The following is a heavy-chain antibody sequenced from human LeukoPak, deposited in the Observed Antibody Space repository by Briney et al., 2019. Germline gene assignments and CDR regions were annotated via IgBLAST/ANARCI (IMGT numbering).Heavy chain of an antibody. CDR2: MSPSGGST. D-gene: IGHD2-21*01. V-gene: IGHV3-23*01. Sequence: GGSLRLSCAASGFSFSTNTMNWVRQAPGRGLEWVAAMSPSGGSTYYTDSVKGRFTISRDNSKNTLYLQLNSLRAEDTALYFCAKDRCGAFCGGDWGQGTLVTVSS. CDR1: GFSFSTNT. CDR3: AKDRCGAFCGGD. J-gene: IGHJ4*02.